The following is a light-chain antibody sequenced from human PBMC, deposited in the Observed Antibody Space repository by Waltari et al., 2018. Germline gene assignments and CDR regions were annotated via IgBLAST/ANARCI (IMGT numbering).Light chain of an antibody. V-gene: IGLV1-40*01. CDR1: SSNIGAGYY. CDR3: QSYDTTLRGSI. Sequence: QSVLTQPPSLSGAPGQRVTFSCTGSSSNIGAGYYVHWYQQLPGTAPKLLIYDKDNRPYGAPARSSGSKSGTSASLAITGLQAEDEADYYCQSYDTTLRGSIFGGGTKLTVL. J-gene: IGLJ2*01. CDR2: DKD.